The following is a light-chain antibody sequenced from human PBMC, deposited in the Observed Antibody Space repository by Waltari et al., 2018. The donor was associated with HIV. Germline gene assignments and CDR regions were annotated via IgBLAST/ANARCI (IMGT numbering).Light chain of an antibody. Sequence: EIVLTQSPATLSLSPGERATLSCRASQSVSSYLAWYQQKHGQAPRLLIYDASNRATGIPARFSGSGSWTDFTLTISSLEPDDFAVYYCQQRSNWPPVTFGQGTRLEIK. CDR2: DAS. CDR3: QQRSNWPPVT. J-gene: IGKJ5*01. V-gene: IGKV3-11*01. CDR1: QSVSSY.